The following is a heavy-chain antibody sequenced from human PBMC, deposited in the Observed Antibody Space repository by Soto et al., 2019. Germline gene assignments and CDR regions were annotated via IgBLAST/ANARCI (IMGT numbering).Heavy chain of an antibody. CDR2: IYSGDST. D-gene: IGHD3-22*01. V-gene: IGHV3-66*01. CDR1: GFTVSSIY. CDR3: ARVIVRTSYYDTSGYYLKY. Sequence: GGSLRLSCAASGFTVSSIYMSWVRQAPGKGLEWVSVIYSGDSTYYADSVKGRFTVSRDDSKNTLDLQMNSLRAEDTAVYYCARVIVRTSYYDTSGYYLKYWGQGTLVTVSS. J-gene: IGHJ4*02.